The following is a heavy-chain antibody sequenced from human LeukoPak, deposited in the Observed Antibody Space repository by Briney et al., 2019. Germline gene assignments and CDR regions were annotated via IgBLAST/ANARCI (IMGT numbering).Heavy chain of an antibody. Sequence: PSETLSLTCTVSGASISNSDRYWGWIRQPPGKGLEWIGSIYYSGITYHNPSLKSRITISVDTSNNPFSLKMSSVTAADTAVYFCARHQEGMVRGVLYYLDVWGKGTTVIISS. CDR3: ARHQEGMVRGVLYYLDV. CDR2: IYYSGIT. D-gene: IGHD3-10*01. J-gene: IGHJ6*03. CDR1: GASISNSDRY. V-gene: IGHV4-39*01.